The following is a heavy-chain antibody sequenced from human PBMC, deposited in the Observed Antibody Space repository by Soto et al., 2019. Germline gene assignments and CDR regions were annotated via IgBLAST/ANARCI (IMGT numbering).Heavy chain of an antibody. V-gene: IGHV3-23*01. CDR1: GFTFAGYA. CDR3: EKVPNGGNPAPNHGRDV. Sequence: GGSLGLSCAASGFTFAGYAMSWVRQAPGKGLERVSVINTGGGSTYYPDSVKGRFTISRDNSKNTLFLQMNSLRADDMAIYYCEKVPNGGNPAPNHGRDVGGQGPPVTVSS. D-gene: IGHD7-27*01. CDR2: INTGGGST. J-gene: IGHJ6*02.